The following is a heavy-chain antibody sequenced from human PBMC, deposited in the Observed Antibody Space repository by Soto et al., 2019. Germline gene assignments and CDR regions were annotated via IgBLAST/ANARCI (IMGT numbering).Heavy chain of an antibody. D-gene: IGHD2-15*01. V-gene: IGHV1-69*02. Sequence: QVQLVQSGAEVKKPGSSVKVSCKASGGTFSSYTISWVRQAPGQGLEWMGRIIPILGIANYAQKFQGRVTITADKSTSTAYMELSSLRSEDTAVYYCAGCEWDCSGGSCQPYYFDYWGQGTLVTVSS. CDR2: IIPILGIA. J-gene: IGHJ4*02. CDR3: AGCEWDCSGGSCQPYYFDY. CDR1: GGTFSSYT.